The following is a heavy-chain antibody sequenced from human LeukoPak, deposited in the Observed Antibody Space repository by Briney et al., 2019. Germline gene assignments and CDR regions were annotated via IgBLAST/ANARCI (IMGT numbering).Heavy chain of an antibody. D-gene: IGHD3-10*01. V-gene: IGHV1-69*08. J-gene: IGHJ4*02. CDR1: GSTLNSYT. Sequence: SVKVSCKASGSTLNSYTIHWVRQAPGQGLEWMGRIIPIFDTTNYAQKFHGRVTITADRSTSIVYMELSSLTSEDTAVYYCARGVGFGELVFLNYFDYWGQGTLVSVSS. CDR3: ARGVGFGELVFLNYFDY. CDR2: IIPIFDTT.